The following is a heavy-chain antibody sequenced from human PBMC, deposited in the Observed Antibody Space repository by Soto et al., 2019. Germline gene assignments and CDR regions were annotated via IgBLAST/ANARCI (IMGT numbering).Heavy chain of an antibody. J-gene: IGHJ6*02. CDR3: ARIGVEPALGTFGMDV. CDR2: ISSSSIYI. D-gene: IGHD1-26*01. CDR1: GFSLSSYS. V-gene: IGHV3-21*01. Sequence: GGSLRLSCAASGFSLSSYSMNWVRQAPGKGLEWVSAISSSSIYIYYGDSVKGRFTISRDNAKNSLYLQLNSLRAEDTAVYYCARIGVEPALGTFGMDVWGQGPTVTVYS.